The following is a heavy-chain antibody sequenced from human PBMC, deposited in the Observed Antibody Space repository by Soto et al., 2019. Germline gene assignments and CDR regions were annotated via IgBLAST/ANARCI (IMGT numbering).Heavy chain of an antibody. Sequence: GGSLRLSCAASEFTFSSYSMNWVRQAPGKGLEWVSSISSSSSYIYYADSVKGRFTISRDNAKNSLYLQMNSLRAEDTAVYYCARDSNGLLWFGEDVWGQGTTVTVSS. CDR2: ISSSSSYI. V-gene: IGHV3-21*01. CDR3: ARDSNGLLWFGEDV. D-gene: IGHD3-10*01. CDR1: EFTFSSYS. J-gene: IGHJ6*02.